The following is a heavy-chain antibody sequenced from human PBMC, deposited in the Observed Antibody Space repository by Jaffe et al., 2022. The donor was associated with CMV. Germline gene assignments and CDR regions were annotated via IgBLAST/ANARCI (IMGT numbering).Heavy chain of an antibody. V-gene: IGHV4-59*01. CDR1: GGSISSYY. CDR2: IYYSGST. D-gene: IGHD4-17*01. Sequence: QVQLQESGPGLVKPSETLSLTCTVSGGSISSYYWSWIRQPPGKGLEWIGYIYYSGSTNYNPSLKSRVTISVDTSKNQFSLKLSSVTAADTAVYYCARDSGGDYRTRYYYYGMDVWGQGTTVTVSS. J-gene: IGHJ6*02. CDR3: ARDSGGDYRTRYYYYGMDV.